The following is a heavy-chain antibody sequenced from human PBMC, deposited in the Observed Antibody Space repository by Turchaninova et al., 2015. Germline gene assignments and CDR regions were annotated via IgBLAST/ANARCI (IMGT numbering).Heavy chain of an antibody. D-gene: IGHD4-17*01. J-gene: IGHJ4*02. Sequence: QVQLVQSGGEVKKPGASVKVSCKASGYTFTSYGLRWVRQATGQGLEGLGWISVYTGSTVYAQKFQGRGTMTTANSTSTAYMERRSLTYDDTAIYYCARDRLTTGTTIVFDYWGQGTLVTVSS. V-gene: IGHV1-18*04. CDR2: ISVYTGST. CDR3: ARDRLTTGTTIVFDY. CDR1: GYTFTSYG.